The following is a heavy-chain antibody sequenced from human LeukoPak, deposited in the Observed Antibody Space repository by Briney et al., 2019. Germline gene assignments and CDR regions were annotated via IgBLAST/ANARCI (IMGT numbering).Heavy chain of an antibody. J-gene: IGHJ5*02. CDR3: ARDVEKRLVLGRFDP. Sequence: SGGSLRLTCSASGFTFSDHYMSWIRQAPGKGLEWISYISSSGSSIYYADSVKGRFTIYRDNAKNSVYLQMNSLRDEDTAVYYCARDVEKRLVLGRFDPWGQGSLVTVSS. V-gene: IGHV3-11*01. D-gene: IGHD6-25*01. CDR2: ISSSGSSI. CDR1: GFTFSDHY.